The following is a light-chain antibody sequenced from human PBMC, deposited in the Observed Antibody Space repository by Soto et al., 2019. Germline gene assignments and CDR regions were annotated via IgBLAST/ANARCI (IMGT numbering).Light chain of an antibody. CDR2: AAS. CDR3: QQSYSILPLT. CDR1: QYISNY. V-gene: IGKV1-39*01. Sequence: DIQMTQLPSSLSASVGDRVTITCRANQYISNYLNWYQQKPGKAPKLLIYAASSLQSGVPSRFSGSGSGTDFTLTIRNLQPEDFATYYCQQSYSILPLTFGGGTKVEVK. J-gene: IGKJ4*01.